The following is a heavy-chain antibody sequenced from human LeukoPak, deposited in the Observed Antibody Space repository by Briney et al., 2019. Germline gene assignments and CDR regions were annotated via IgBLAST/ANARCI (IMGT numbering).Heavy chain of an antibody. J-gene: IGHJ4*02. CDR2: IYCSDGST. D-gene: IGHD3-16*02. Sequence: ASVKVSCKTSGYTFTTYYIHWVRQAPGQGLEWMGSIYCSDGSTIYGQKFQGRVTITRDTSTSTAYMELSSLRSEDTAVCYCSFGGVIVPNFDYWGQGTLVTVSS. CDR3: SFGGVIVPNFDY. V-gene: IGHV1-46*01. CDR1: GYTFTTYY.